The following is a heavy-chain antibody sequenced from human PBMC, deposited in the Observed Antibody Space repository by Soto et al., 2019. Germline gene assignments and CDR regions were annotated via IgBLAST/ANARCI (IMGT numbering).Heavy chain of an antibody. D-gene: IGHD4-17*01. CDR2: ISSSSSHI. J-gene: IGHJ5*02. V-gene: IGHV3-21*01. CDR3: ARDASGTMTMVTTRPDL. Sequence: VQLQESGPGLVKPSETLSLTCTVSGGSISSYYWSWIRQPPGKGLEWVSSISSSSSHIYYADSVKGRFTISRDNAKNSLSLQMNSLRAEDTAVYYCARDASGTMTMVTTRPDLWGQGTLVTVSS. CDR1: GGSISSYY.